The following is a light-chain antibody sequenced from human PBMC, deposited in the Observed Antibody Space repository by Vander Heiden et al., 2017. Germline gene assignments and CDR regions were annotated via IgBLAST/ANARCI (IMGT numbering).Light chain of an antibody. Sequence: IEWTQSPGPLSLSPGERATLPCGSSQTLSSSSLAWYQQKPGQPPRLLIYGASARATGIPDRFSGSVSGTDFTLTISSLEPEDFAVYYCQHFGRSRLTFGGGTRVEFK. CDR1: QTLSSSS. CDR3: QHFGRSRLT. CDR2: GAS. V-gene: IGKV3-20*01. J-gene: IGKJ4*01.